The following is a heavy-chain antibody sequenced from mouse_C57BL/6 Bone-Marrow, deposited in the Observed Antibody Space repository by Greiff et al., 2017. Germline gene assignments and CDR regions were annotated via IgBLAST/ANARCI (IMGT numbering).Heavy chain of an antibody. CDR2: ISDGGSYT. Sequence: EVHLVESGGGLVKPGGSLKLSCAASGFTFSSYAMSWVRQTPEKRLEWVATISDGGSYTYYPDNVKGRFTISRDNAKNNLYLQMSHLKSEDTAMYYSARDHTPFDYWGQGTTLTVSS. CDR1: GFTFSSYA. V-gene: IGHV5-4*01. J-gene: IGHJ2*01. CDR3: ARDHTPFDY.